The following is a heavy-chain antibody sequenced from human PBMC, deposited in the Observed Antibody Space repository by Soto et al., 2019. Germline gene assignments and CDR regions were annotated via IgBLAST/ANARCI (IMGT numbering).Heavy chain of an antibody. Sequence: GESLKISCEGVGYSFTNHWIAWVRQMPGKGLEWMGTIYPGDSDMRYSPSFRGQVTMSVDKSINTAYLQWGSLKASDTAKYYCARLSREFWSGLDYWGQGTLVTVSS. J-gene: IGHJ4*02. V-gene: IGHV5-51*01. CDR3: ARLSREFWSGLDY. D-gene: IGHD3-3*01. CDR2: IYPGDSDM. CDR1: GYSFTNHW.